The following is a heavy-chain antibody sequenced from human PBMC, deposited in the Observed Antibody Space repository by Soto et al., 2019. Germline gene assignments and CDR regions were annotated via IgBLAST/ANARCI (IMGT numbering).Heavy chain of an antibody. CDR1: GGSISSYY. CDR3: ARERDSGDPSGAELDY. V-gene: IGHV4-59*01. Sequence: QVQLQESGPGLVKPSETLSLTCTVYGGSISSYYWSWIRQPPGKGLEWIGYIYYSGSTNYNPSLKSRDTISVDTSKNQFSLKLSSVTAADTAVYYCARERDSGDPSGAELDYWGQGTLVTVSS. CDR2: IYYSGST. J-gene: IGHJ4*02. D-gene: IGHD4-17*01.